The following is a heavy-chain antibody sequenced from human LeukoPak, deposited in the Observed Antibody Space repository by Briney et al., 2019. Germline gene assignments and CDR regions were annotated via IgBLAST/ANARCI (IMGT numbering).Heavy chain of an antibody. J-gene: IGHJ5*02. CDR2: INNSGST. Sequence: PSETLSLTCAVYGGSCRGYYWSWIRHLPGKGLEWIGEINNSGSTNYNPSLKSRVTISVDTSKNQFSLKLSSVTAADTAVYYCARRYCSSTSCYRTYNWFDPWGQGTLVTVSS. CDR3: ARRYCSSTSCYRTYNWFDP. CDR1: GGSCRGYY. D-gene: IGHD2-2*01. V-gene: IGHV4-34*01.